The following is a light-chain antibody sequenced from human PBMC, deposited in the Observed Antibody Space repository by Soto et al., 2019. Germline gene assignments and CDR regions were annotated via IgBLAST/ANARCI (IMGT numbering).Light chain of an antibody. CDR3: QQSYSTWWT. Sequence: DIQMTQSPSSLSASVGDRVTITCRASQSISSYLNWYQQKPGKAPKLLIYAASSLQSGVPSRFSGSGSGTDFTLTISSLQPEDFALYYCQQSYSTWWTFGQGTKVEIK. J-gene: IGKJ1*01. CDR1: QSISSY. CDR2: AAS. V-gene: IGKV1-39*01.